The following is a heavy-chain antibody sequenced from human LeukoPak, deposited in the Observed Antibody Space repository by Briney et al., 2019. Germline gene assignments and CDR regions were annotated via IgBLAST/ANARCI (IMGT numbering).Heavy chain of an antibody. CDR3: AKAPVTSCRGAYCYPFDS. CDR2: TSSSDSGT. J-gene: IGHJ4*02. Sequence: GGSLRLSCAASGFSLSSYAMSWVRQAPGKGLEWVSATSSSDSGTYYADSVRGRFTISRDNSKNTLYLHMKSLRAEDAAVYHCAKAPVTSCRGAYCYPFDSWGQGTVVTVSS. V-gene: IGHV3-23*01. CDR1: GFSLSSYA. D-gene: IGHD2-21*01.